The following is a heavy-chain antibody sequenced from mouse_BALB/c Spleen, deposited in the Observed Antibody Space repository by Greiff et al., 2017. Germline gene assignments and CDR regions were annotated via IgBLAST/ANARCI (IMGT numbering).Heavy chain of an antibody. J-gene: IGHJ4*01. D-gene: IGHD2-10*01. CDR1: GFTFSSYT. Sequence: EVHLVESGGGLVQPGGSLKLSCAASGFTFSSYTMSWVRQTPEKRLEWVAYISNGGGSTYYPDTVKGRFTISRDNAKNTLYLQMSSLKSEDTAMYYCARNAYYGNYDYAMDYWGQGTSVTVSS. CDR2: ISNGGGST. CDR3: ARNAYYGNYDYAMDY. V-gene: IGHV5-12-2*01.